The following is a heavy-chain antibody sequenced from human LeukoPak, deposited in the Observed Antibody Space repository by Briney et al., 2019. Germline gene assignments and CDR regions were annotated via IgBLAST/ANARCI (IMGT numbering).Heavy chain of an antibody. CDR1: GGTFSSYA. CDR3: ARLLKLELQWLWAFDI. CDR2: IIPILGIA. Sequence: SVKVSCKASGGTFSSYAISWVRQAPGQGLEWMGRIIPILGIANYAQKFQGRVTITADKSTSTAYMELSSLRSEDTAVYYCARLLKLELQWLWAFDIWGQGTMVTVSS. D-gene: IGHD1-7*01. V-gene: IGHV1-69*04. J-gene: IGHJ3*02.